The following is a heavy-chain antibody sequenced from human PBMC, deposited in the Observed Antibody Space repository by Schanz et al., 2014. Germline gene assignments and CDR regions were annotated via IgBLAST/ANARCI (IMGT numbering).Heavy chain of an antibody. CDR2: ISYSGST. CDR3: ARDKSGTYYTFDL. Sequence: QLQLQESGPGLVKPSETLSLTCNVSGGSISSSFWSWIRQPPGKGLEWIGYISYSGSTNYSPSLKSRVTISLDTSNNQISLKLRSVSAADTAVYYCARDKSGTYYTFDLWGPGTQVTVSS. J-gene: IGHJ4*02. V-gene: IGHV4-59*01. D-gene: IGHD1-26*01. CDR1: GGSISSSF.